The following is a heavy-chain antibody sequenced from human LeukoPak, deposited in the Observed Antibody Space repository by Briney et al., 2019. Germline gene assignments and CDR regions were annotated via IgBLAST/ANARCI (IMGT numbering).Heavy chain of an antibody. J-gene: IGHJ5*02. CDR3: ARVESYYDSSGYYTNWFDP. CDR1: GGTFSSYA. V-gene: IGHV1-69*06. D-gene: IGHD3-22*01. CDR2: IIPIFGTA. Sequence: GSSVKVSCKASGGTFSSYAISWVRQAPGQRLEWMGGIIPIFGTANYAQKFQGRVTITADKSTSTAYMELSSLRSEDTAVYYCARVESYYDSSGYYTNWFDPWGQGTLVTVSS.